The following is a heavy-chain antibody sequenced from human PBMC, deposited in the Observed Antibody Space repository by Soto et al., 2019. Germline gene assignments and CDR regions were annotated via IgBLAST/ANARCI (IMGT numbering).Heavy chain of an antibody. CDR1: GVSISSYF. Sequence: PSEIRSLTGSVWGVSISSYFWSWIRQAPGGGVEWIGDTYHRGSTNYSPSLKSRVAISLDTSENQFSLKVNSVTAADRAVYYCARDVAVAGPSRYWGQGTLDTVSS. J-gene: IGHJ4*02. CDR2: TYHRGST. V-gene: IGHV4-59*01. CDR3: ARDVAVAGPSRY. D-gene: IGHD6-19*01.